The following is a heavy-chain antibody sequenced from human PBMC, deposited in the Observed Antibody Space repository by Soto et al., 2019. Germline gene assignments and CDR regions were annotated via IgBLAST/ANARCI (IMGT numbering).Heavy chain of an antibody. CDR1: GYTFTSYD. CDR3: ARYAPYCSSTSCYHKGMDV. V-gene: IGHV1-8*01. J-gene: IGHJ6*02. D-gene: IGHD2-2*01. CDR2: MNPNSGNT. Sequence: GASVKVSCKASGYTFTSYDINWVRQATGQGLEWMGWMNPNSGNTGYAQKFQGRVTMTRNTSISTAYMELSSLRSEDTAAYYCARYAPYCSSTSCYHKGMDVWGQGTTVTVSS.